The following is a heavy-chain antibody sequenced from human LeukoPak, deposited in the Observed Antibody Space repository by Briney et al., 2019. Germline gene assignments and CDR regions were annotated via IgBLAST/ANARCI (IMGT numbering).Heavy chain of an antibody. CDR3: ARNYYDSSGYYYFDY. J-gene: IGHJ4*02. CDR1: GYTFTSYG. D-gene: IGHD3-22*01. Sequence: ASVKVSCKASGYTFTSYGITWVRQAPGQGLEWMAWISAYNGNTNYAQKLQGRVTMTTDTSTSTAYMELRSLRSDDTAVYYCARNYYDSSGYYYFDYWGQGTLVTVSS. V-gene: IGHV1-18*01. CDR2: ISAYNGNT.